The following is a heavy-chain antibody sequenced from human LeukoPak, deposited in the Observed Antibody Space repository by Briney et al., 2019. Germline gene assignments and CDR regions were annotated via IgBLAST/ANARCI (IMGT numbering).Heavy chain of an antibody. CDR3: ARKSGSSEY. CDR1: GFTFSDYY. Sequence: GGSLRLSCAASGFTFSDYYMSWIRRAPGKGLEWVSSISSSGSTIDYADSVKGRFTISRDNAKDSLYLQMNSLRDEDTAVYYCARKSGSSEYWGQGTLVTVSS. J-gene: IGHJ4*02. V-gene: IGHV3-11*01. D-gene: IGHD3-10*01. CDR2: ISSSGSTI.